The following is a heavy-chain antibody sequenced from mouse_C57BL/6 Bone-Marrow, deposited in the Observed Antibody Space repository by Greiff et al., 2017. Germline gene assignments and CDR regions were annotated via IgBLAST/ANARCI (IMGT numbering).Heavy chain of an antibody. D-gene: IGHD1-1*01. V-gene: IGHV1-81*01. CDR3: ARGAHYYGSSYDY. CDR2: IYPRSGNT. J-gene: IGHJ2*01. CDR1: GYTFTSYG. Sequence: QVQLQQSGAELARPGASVKLSCKASGYTFTSYGISWVKQRTGQGLGWIGEIYPRSGNTYYNEKFKGKATLTADKSSSTAYMELRSLTSEDSAVYFCARGAHYYGSSYDYWGQGTTLTGSS.